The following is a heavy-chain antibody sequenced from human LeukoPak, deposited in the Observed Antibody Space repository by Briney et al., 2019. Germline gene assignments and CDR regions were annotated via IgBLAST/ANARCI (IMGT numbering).Heavy chain of an antibody. Sequence: GGSLRLSCAASGFTFSNAWMSWVRQAPGEGLEWVGRIKSKTDGGTTDYAAPVKGRFTISRDDSKNTLYLQMNSLKTEDTAVYYCTTRYYYGSGSYYYYYGMDVWGKGTTVTVSS. V-gene: IGHV3-15*01. CDR2: IKSKTDGGTT. D-gene: IGHD3-10*01. CDR3: TTRYYYGSGSYYYYYGMDV. J-gene: IGHJ6*04. CDR1: GFTFSNAW.